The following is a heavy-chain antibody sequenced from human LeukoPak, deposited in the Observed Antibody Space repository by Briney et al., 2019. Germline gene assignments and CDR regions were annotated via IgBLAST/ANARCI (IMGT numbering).Heavy chain of an antibody. CDR1: GFTFSSYA. CDR2: ISGGGGST. V-gene: IGHV3-23*01. J-gene: IGHJ5*02. Sequence: GGSLRLSCAASGFTFSSYAMNWVRQAPGKGLEWVSVISGGGGSTYYADSVKGRFTISRDNSKNTLYLQMNSLRADDTAVYYCARSPIAINGYFDPWGQGTLVTVSS. D-gene: IGHD2-21*01. CDR3: ARSPIAINGYFDP.